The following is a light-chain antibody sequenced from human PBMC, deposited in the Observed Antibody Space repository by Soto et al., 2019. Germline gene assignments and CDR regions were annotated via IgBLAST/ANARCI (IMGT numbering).Light chain of an antibody. CDR1: TSNVGTYKF. CDR3: SSYVGGSSMV. J-gene: IGLJ3*02. Sequence: QSVLTQPASVSGSPGQSITISCTGTTSNVGTYKFVSWYQYHPGKAPKLIIYEGSKRPSGVSSRFSGSKSGNTASLTISGLQADDDGDYYCSSYVGGSSMVFGGGTKLTVL. CDR2: EGS. V-gene: IGLV2-23*01.